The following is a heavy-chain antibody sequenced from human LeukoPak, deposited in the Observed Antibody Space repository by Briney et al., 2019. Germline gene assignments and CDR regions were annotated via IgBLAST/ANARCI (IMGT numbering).Heavy chain of an antibody. Sequence: PSETLSLTCTVSGGSISSSSYYWGWIRQPPGKGLEWIGSIYYSGSTYYNPSLKSRVTISVDTSKNQFSLKLSSVTAADTAVYYCARPIAVAGTWPPAFDYWGQGTLVTVSS. J-gene: IGHJ4*02. D-gene: IGHD6-19*01. V-gene: IGHV4-39*01. CDR1: GGSISSSSYY. CDR3: ARPIAVAGTWPPAFDY. CDR2: IYYSGST.